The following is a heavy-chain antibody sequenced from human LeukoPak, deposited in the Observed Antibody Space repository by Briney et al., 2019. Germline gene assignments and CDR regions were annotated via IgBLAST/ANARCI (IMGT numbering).Heavy chain of an antibody. CDR2: IYPGDSDT. CDR3: ARGRYCTSTSCSHFDY. J-gene: IGHJ4*02. Sequence: VESLKISCKGSGYSFTNYWIAWVRQMPGRGLEWMGIIYPGDSDTRYSPSFQGQVTISGDRSISTAYLQWSSLKASDTAMYYCARGRYCTSTSCSHFDYWGQGTLVTVSS. V-gene: IGHV5-51*01. CDR1: GYSFTNYW. D-gene: IGHD2-2*01.